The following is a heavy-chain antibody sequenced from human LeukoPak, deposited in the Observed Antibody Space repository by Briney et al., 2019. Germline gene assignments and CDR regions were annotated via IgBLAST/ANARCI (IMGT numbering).Heavy chain of an antibody. CDR2: ISWNSGSI. V-gene: IGHV3-9*01. J-gene: IGHJ6*02. CDR3: AREIYDFWSGYYYSGYYYGMDV. CDR1: GFTFDDYA. D-gene: IGHD3-3*01. Sequence: PGGSLRLSCAASGFTFDDYAMHWVRQAPGKGLEWVSGISWNSGSIGYADSVKGRFTISRDNAKNSLYLQMNSLRAEDTAVYYCAREIYDFWSGYYYSGYYYGMDVWGQGTTVTVSS.